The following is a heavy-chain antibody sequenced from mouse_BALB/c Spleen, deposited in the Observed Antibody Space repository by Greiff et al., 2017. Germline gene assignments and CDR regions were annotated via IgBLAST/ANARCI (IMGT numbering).Heavy chain of an antibody. CDR3: ARPYGNYVKAMDY. CDR1: GYSITSGYS. V-gene: IGHV3-1*02. J-gene: IGHJ4*01. CDR2: IHYSGST. D-gene: IGHD2-10*02. Sequence: VQLQQSGPDLVKPSQSLSLTCTVTGYSITSGYSWHWIRQFPGNKLEWMGYIHYSGSTNYNSSLKSRISITRDTSKNQFFLQLNSVTTEDTATYYCARPYGNYVKAMDYWGQGTSVTVSS.